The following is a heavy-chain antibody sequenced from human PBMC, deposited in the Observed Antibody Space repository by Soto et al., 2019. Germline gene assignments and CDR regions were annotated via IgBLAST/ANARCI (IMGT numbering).Heavy chain of an antibody. CDR2: INHSGST. CDR1: GGSFSCYY. V-gene: IGHV4-34*01. Sequence: PSETLSLTCAVYGGSFSCYYWSWIRQPPGKGLEWIGEINHSGSTNYNPSLKSRVTISVDTSKNQFSLKLSSVTAADTAVYYCARGYSGSYASGIFVYFDYWGQGTLVTVSS. CDR3: ARGYSGSYASGIFVYFDY. D-gene: IGHD1-26*01. J-gene: IGHJ4*02.